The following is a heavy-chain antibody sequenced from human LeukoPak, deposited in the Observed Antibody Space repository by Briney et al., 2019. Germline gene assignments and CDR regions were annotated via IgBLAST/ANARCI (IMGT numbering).Heavy chain of an antibody. Sequence: GGSLRLSCAASGFTFSSYAMSWVRQAPGKGLEWVSAISGSGGSTYYADSVKGRFTISRDNSKNTLYLQMNSLRAEDTAVYYCARDGQLDYYDSSGSDAFDIWGQGTMVTVSS. J-gene: IGHJ3*02. CDR1: GFTFSSYA. CDR3: ARDGQLDYYDSSGSDAFDI. D-gene: IGHD3-22*01. CDR2: ISGSGGST. V-gene: IGHV3-23*01.